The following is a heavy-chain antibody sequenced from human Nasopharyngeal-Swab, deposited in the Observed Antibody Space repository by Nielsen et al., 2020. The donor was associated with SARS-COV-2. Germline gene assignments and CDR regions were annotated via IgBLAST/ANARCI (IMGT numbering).Heavy chain of an antibody. D-gene: IGHD3-22*01. CDR2: INHNGRT. Sequence: WIRQPPGKGLEWIGEINHNGRTNCNPSLKSRVSISLDPSKNQFSLKLSSVTAADAAVYYCARGKVEVTMIVVVITTGSYYFDYWGRGTLVTVSS. CDR3: ARGKVEVTMIVVVITTGSYYFDY. V-gene: IGHV4-34*01. J-gene: IGHJ4*02.